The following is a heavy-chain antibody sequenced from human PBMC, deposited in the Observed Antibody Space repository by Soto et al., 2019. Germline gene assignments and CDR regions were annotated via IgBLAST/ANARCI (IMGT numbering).Heavy chain of an antibody. D-gene: IGHD6-13*01. CDR2: ISAYNGNT. J-gene: IGHJ4*02. CDR3: ARVDSRSWYGPRPGLIDY. CDR1: GYTFTSYG. Sequence: QVQLVQSGAEVKKPGASVKVSCKASGYTFTSYGISWVRQAPGQVRERMGWISAYNGNTNYAQKLQGRVTMTTDTSTSTAYMELRSLRSDDTAVYYWARVDSRSWYGPRPGLIDYWGQGTLVTVSS. V-gene: IGHV1-18*01.